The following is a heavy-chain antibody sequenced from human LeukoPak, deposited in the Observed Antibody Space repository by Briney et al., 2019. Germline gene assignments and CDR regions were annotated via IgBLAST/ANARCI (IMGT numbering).Heavy chain of an antibody. D-gene: IGHD3-22*01. CDR1: GFIFSSYG. V-gene: IGHV3-33*01. CDR2: IWYDGSNK. Sequence: GGSLRLSCAASGFIFSSYGMHWVRQAPGKGLEWVAVIWYDGSNKQYADSAKGRFTISRDNSKNTLYLEMNSLRAEDTAVYYCARSYDRSGYYFRMVEYSGQGTLVTVSS. J-gene: IGHJ4*02. CDR3: ARSYDRSGYYFRMVEY.